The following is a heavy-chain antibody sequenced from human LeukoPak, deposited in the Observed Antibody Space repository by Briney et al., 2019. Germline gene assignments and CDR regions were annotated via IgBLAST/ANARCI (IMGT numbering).Heavy chain of an antibody. CDR1: GFTFSSYA. Sequence: GGSLRPSCAASGFTFSSYAMSWVRQAPGKGLEWVSAISGSGGSTYYADSVKGRFTISRDNSKNTLYLQMNSLRAEDTAVYCCTRGLLLWFGELDWFDPWGQGTLVTVSS. V-gene: IGHV3-23*01. J-gene: IGHJ5*02. CDR3: TRGLLLWFGELDWFDP. D-gene: IGHD3-10*01. CDR2: ISGSGGST.